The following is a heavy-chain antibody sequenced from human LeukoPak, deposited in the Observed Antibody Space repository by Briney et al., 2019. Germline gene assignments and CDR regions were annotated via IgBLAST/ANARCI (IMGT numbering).Heavy chain of an antibody. CDR2: IYYSGST. J-gene: IGHJ5*02. V-gene: IGHV4-31*03. CDR1: GGSISSGGYY. D-gene: IGHD2-15*01. Sequence: SETLSLTCTVSGGSISSGGYYWSWIRQHPGKGLEWIGYIYYSGSTYYNPSLKSRVTISVDTSKNQFSLKLSSVTAADTAVYYCARGAMVVAATRWFDPWGQGTLVTVSS. CDR3: ARGAMVVAATRWFDP.